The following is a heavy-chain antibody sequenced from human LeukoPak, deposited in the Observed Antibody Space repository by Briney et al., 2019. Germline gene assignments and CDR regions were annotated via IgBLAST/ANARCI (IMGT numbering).Heavy chain of an antibody. V-gene: IGHV3-23*01. CDR2: IGVATGTT. Sequence: GGSLRLSCAASGFTFSSYAMSWVRLAPGKGLEWVSTIGVATGTTYYGDSVKGRFTISRDNSKNTLFLQMNSLRAEDTALYYCARTGQFDPWGQGTLVTVSS. J-gene: IGHJ5*02. D-gene: IGHD1-14*01. CDR3: ARTGQFDP. CDR1: GFTFSSYA.